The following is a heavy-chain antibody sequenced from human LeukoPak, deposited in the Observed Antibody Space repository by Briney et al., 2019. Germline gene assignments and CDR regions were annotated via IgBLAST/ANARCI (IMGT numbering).Heavy chain of an antibody. CDR1: GFTFSSYW. CDR3: ARGTNWPYAFDI. Sequence: GGSLRLYCAASGFTFSSYWLSWVRQAPGKGLEWVANINQDGSDKYYADSMKGRFTISRDNAKNSLYLQMNSLRAEDTAVYYCARGTNWPYAFDIWGQGTMVTVSS. V-gene: IGHV3-7*03. J-gene: IGHJ3*02. CDR2: INQDGSDK. D-gene: IGHD1-1*01.